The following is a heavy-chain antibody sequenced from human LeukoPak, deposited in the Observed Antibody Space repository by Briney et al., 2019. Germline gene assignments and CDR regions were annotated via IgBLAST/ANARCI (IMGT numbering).Heavy chain of an antibody. CDR3: ARRVTGGRGGPAHWYFDL. V-gene: IGHV4-34*01. CDR2: INHSGST. Sequence: SETLSLTCAVYGGSFSGYYWSWIRQPPGKGLEWIGEINHSGSTNYNPSLKSRVTISVDTSKNQFSLKLSSVTAADTAVYYCARRVTGGRGGPAHWYFDLWGRGTLVTVSS. D-gene: IGHD1-14*01. CDR1: GGSFSGYY. J-gene: IGHJ2*01.